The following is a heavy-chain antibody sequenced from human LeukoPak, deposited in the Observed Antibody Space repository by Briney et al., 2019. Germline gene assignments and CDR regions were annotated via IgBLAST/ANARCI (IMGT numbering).Heavy chain of an antibody. CDR2: IRYDGSNK. CDR1: GFTFSSYG. D-gene: IGHD3-10*01. Sequence: TGGFLRLSCAASGFTFSSYGMHWVRQAPGKGLEWVGFIRYDGSNKYYADSVKGRFTISRDNSKNTLYLQMNSLRAEDTAVYYCAKDNYYGSGTNDYWGQGALVTVSS. CDR3: AKDNYYGSGTNDY. V-gene: IGHV3-30*02. J-gene: IGHJ4*02.